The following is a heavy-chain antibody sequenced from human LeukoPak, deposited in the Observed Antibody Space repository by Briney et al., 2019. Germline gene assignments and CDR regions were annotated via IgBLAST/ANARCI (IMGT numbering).Heavy chain of an antibody. Sequence: PGGSLRLSCAASGLIFSNHDMDWVRQAPGKGLEWVGRIRSKGNSDTTEYAASVKGRFTISRDDSKSSLYLEMNSLKTEDTAVYYCTRLVGANIWGQGTLVTVSS. CDR2: IRSKGNSDTT. CDR3: TRLVGANI. CDR1: GLIFSNHD. D-gene: IGHD1-26*01. V-gene: IGHV3-72*01. J-gene: IGHJ4*02.